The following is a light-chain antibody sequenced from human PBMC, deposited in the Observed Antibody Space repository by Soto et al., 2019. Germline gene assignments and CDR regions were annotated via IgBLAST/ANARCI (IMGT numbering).Light chain of an antibody. V-gene: IGKV3-20*01. Sequence: EIVLTQAPATLSFSRGERAALSFRASQNVIKYLAWYQQRPGQAPRLLIYDGSKRAAGVPDRISGDGSGTDFTLTFSRLEPEDTAVYYCEYYGNTIIFGGGTKVDIK. CDR2: DGS. CDR3: EYYGNTII. J-gene: IGKJ4*01. CDR1: QNVIKY.